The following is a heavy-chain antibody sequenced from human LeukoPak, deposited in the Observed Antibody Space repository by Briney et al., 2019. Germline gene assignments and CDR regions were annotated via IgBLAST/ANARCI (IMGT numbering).Heavy chain of an antibody. CDR2: IIPIFGTA. V-gene: IGHV1-69*13. CDR1: GGTFSSYA. Sequence: SVKVSCKASGGTFSSYAISWVRQAPGQGLEWMGGIIPIFGTANYAQKFQGRVTITADESTSTAYVELSSLRSEDTAVYYCARAPYCSGGSCRYFDYWGQGTLVTVSS. J-gene: IGHJ4*02. D-gene: IGHD2-15*01. CDR3: ARAPYCSGGSCRYFDY.